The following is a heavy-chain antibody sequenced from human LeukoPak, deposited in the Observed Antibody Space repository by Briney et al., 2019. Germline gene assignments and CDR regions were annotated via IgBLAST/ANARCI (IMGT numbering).Heavy chain of an antibody. V-gene: IGHV3-48*03. Sequence: GGSLRLSCAASGSTFSSYEMNWVRQAPGKGLEWVSYISSGGNTIYYADSVKGRFTISRDNAKNSLYLQMNSLRAEDTAVYYCARDRGYIYGWYMDVWGKETTVTVSS. CDR1: GSTFSSYE. D-gene: IGHD5-18*01. CDR2: ISSGGNTI. J-gene: IGHJ6*03. CDR3: ARDRGYIYGWYMDV.